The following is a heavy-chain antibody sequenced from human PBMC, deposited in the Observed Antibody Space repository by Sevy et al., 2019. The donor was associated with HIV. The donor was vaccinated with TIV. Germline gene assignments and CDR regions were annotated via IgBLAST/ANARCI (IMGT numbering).Heavy chain of an antibody. D-gene: IGHD2-2*01. V-gene: IGHV4-4*02. CDR3: ARGQGSIVVVPAAMPARNKRTSNRWFDP. J-gene: IGHJ5*02. CDR2: IYHSGST. CDR1: GGSISSSNW. Sequence: SETLSLTCAVSGGSISSSNWWSWVRQPPGKGLEWIGEIYHSGSTNYNPSLKSRVTISVDKSKNQFSLKLSSVTAAETAVYYCARGQGSIVVVPAAMPARNKRTSNRWFDPWGQGTLVTVSS.